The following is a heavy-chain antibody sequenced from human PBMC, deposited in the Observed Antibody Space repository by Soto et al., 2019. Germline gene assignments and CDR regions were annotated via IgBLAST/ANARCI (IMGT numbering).Heavy chain of an antibody. J-gene: IGHJ5*02. V-gene: IGHV3-23*01. D-gene: IGHD3-22*01. CDR2: ISGSGGNT. CDR1: GFTFSTYA. Sequence: GESLKISCAASGFTFSTYAMRWVRQAPGKGLEWVSVISGSGGNTYYADSVKGRFTISRDNSKNTLYLQMNSLRAEDTAIYYCAKDISSVWTMKWFDPWGQGTLVTVSS. CDR3: AKDISSVWTMKWFDP.